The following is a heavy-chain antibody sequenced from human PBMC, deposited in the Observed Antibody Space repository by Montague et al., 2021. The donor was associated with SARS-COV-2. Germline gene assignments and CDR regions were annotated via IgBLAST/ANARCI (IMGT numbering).Heavy chain of an antibody. Sequence: SETLSLTCTVSGGSISSSSYYCGWIRQPPGKGLEWIGSIYYSGSNYYNPFLKSRVTISVDTSKNQFSLKLSSVTAAETAVYYCARDPEETYSSSWYYYCGMDVWGQGTTVTVSS. V-gene: IGHV4-39*07. D-gene: IGHD6-13*01. CDR3: ARDPEETYSSSWYYYCGMDV. CDR1: GGSISSSSYY. J-gene: IGHJ6*02. CDR2: IYYSGSN.